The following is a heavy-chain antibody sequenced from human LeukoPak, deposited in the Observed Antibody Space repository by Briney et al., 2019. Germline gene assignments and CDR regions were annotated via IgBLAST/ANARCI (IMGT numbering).Heavy chain of an antibody. J-gene: IGHJ4*02. V-gene: IGHV4-38-2*02. Sequence: SETLSLTCTVSGYSISSGYYWGWIRQPPGKGLEWIGSIYHSGSTYYNPSLKSRVTISVDTSKNQFSLKLSSVTAADTAVYYCARVGRLWSGESIDYWGQGTLVTVSS. CDR1: GYSISSGYY. CDR2: IYHSGST. CDR3: ARVGRLWSGESIDY. D-gene: IGHD3-10*01.